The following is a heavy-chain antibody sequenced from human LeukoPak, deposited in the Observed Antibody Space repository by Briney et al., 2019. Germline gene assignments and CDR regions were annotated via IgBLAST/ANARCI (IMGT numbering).Heavy chain of an antibody. D-gene: IGHD6-13*01. J-gene: IGHJ4*02. V-gene: IGHV1-69*13. CDR1: GGTFSSYA. Sequence: ASVKVSCKASGGTFSSYAISWVRQAPGQGLEWMGGIIPIFGTANYAQKFLGRVTITADESTSTAYMELSSLRSEDTAVYYCAGGIAAAIDYWGQGTLVTVSS. CDR3: AGGIAAAIDY. CDR2: IIPIFGTA.